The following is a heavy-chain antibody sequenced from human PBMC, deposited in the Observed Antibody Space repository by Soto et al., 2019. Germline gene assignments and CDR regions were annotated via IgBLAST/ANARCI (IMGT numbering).Heavy chain of an antibody. Sequence: PGGSLRLSCAASGFTFSSYAMHWVRQAPGKGLEWVAVISYDRSNKYYADSVKGRFTISRDNSKNTLYLQMNSLRAEDTAVYYCARDRYYYDSSGYYAWGQGTLVTVSS. CDR3: ARDRYYYDSSGYYA. D-gene: IGHD3-22*01. J-gene: IGHJ5*02. CDR2: ISYDRSNK. V-gene: IGHV3-30-3*01. CDR1: GFTFSSYA.